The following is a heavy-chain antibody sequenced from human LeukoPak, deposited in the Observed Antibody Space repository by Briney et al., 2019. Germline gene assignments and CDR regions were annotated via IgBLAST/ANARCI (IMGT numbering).Heavy chain of an antibody. D-gene: IGHD6-6*01. Sequence: SETLSLTCTVSGYFISSGYFWGWIRQSPGKGLEWIGTFGTFYHSGNTSYSPSLKSRVTISVDTSRNQFSLRLTSVTAADTAVYFCAQSSSSSHFDYWGQGTLVTVS. CDR3: AQSSSSSHFDY. V-gene: IGHV4-38-2*02. CDR2: FGTFYHSGNT. CDR1: GYFISSGYF. J-gene: IGHJ4*02.